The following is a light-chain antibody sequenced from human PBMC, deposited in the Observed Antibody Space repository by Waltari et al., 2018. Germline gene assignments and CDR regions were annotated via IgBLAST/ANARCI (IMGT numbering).Light chain of an antibody. V-gene: IGLV2-14*01. Sequence: QSALTQPDSVSGSPGQSITISCTATSSDGGGCKYVSWYQQYPGKAPKVIIYDVSSRPSGVSNRFSGSKSGNSASLTISGLQAEDEADYYCSAFSSSTTGIFGGGTRVTVL. CDR3: SAFSSSTTGI. CDR1: SSDGGGCKY. CDR2: DVS. J-gene: IGLJ2*01.